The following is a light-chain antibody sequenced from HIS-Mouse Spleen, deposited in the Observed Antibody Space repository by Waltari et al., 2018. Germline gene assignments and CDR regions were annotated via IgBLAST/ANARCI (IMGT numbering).Light chain of an antibody. V-gene: IGLV3-27*01. CDR1: VLAKKY. J-gene: IGLJ3*02. CDR2: KDS. CDR3: YSAADNNRV. Sequence: SYELTQPSSVSVSPGQTARITCSGDVLAKKYARWFQQKPGQAPVLVLYKDSERPSGLPERFTGSSSGTTVTLTISGAQVEDEADYYCYSAADNNRVFGGGTKLTVL.